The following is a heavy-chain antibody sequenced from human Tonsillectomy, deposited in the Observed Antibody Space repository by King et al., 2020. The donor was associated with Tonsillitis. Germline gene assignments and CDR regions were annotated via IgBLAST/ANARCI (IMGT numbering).Heavy chain of an antibody. CDR3: ARGIVATIRGYYFDY. CDR2: FIPIFCTA. CDR1: GGTFSTYA. V-gene: IGHV1-69*05. Sequence: QLVQSGAEVKKPGSSVKVSCKASGGTFSTYAISWVRQAPGQGLEWMGGFIPIFCTANYAQKFQGRVTISTDESTSTAYMELSSLRSEDTAVYYCARGIVATIRGYYFDYWGQGNLVTVSS. D-gene: IGHD5-12*01. J-gene: IGHJ4*02.